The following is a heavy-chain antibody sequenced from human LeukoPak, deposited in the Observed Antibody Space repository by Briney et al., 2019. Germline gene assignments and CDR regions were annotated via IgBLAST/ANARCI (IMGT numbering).Heavy chain of an antibody. CDR3: AREEIRSWFDP. V-gene: IGHV4-4*07. Sequence: KPSETLSLTCTVSGASISNYYWSWIRQPAGKGLEWIGRMYTSGSTNYDPSLKSRVTMSVDTSKNQFSLKLSSVTAADTAVYYCAREEIRSWFDPWGQGTLVTVSS. D-gene: IGHD5-24*01. J-gene: IGHJ5*02. CDR1: GASISNYY. CDR2: MYTSGST.